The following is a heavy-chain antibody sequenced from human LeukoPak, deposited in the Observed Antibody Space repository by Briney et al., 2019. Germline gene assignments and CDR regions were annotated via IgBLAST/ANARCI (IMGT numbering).Heavy chain of an antibody. Sequence: PGGSLRLSCAASGFTFSSYWMSWVRQAPGEGLEWVANIKQDGSDKYYVDSVKGRFTISRDNAKNSLYLQMNSLRAEDTAFYYCAKVQYCSSTSCYARKGYYDSSGERLVYFDYWGQGTLVTVSS. CDR2: IKQDGSDK. CDR1: GFTFSSYW. CDR3: AKVQYCSSTSCYARKGYYDSSGERLVYFDY. D-gene: IGHD2-2*01. J-gene: IGHJ4*02. V-gene: IGHV3-7*03.